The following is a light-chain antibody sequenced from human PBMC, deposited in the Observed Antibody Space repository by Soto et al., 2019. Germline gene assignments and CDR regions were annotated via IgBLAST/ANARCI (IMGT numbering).Light chain of an antibody. V-gene: IGLV2-8*01. CDR1: SSDVGGYSY. CDR3: SPPARSNS. Sequence: QSALTRPPSASGSRGQTVTISCTGTSSDVGGYSYVSWYQQHPGKAPIHMTYEVSKRPSGVPHRFSGSKSGNPASLTVSGLHAEHEAENYCSPPARSNSFGGETKPTVL. J-gene: IGLJ2*01. CDR2: EVS.